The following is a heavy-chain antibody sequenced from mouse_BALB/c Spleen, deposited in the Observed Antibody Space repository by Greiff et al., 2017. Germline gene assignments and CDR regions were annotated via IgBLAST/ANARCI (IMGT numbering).Heavy chain of an antibody. CDR1: GYSITSDYA. J-gene: IGHJ4*01. V-gene: IGHV3-2*02. CDR3: ARWGSLYAMDY. CDR2: ISYSGST. Sequence: VQLKESGPGLVKPSQSLSLTCTVTGYSITSDYAWNWIRQFPGNKLEWMGYISYSGSTSYNPSLKSRISITRDTSKNQFFLQLNSVTTEDTATYYCARWGSLYAMDYWGQGTSVTVSS.